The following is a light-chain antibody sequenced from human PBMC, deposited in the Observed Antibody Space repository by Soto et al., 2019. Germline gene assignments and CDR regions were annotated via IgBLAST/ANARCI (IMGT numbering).Light chain of an antibody. V-gene: IGLV2-14*01. CDR1: SSEVGGYNY. Sequence: QSVLTQPASVSGSPGQSITISCTGTSSEVGGYNYVSWYQQPPGKAPKLMIYDVSNRPSGVSNRFSGSKSGNTASLTISGLQAEDEADYYCSSYTSSSTLYVFGTGTKVTVL. J-gene: IGLJ1*01. CDR3: SSYTSSSTLYV. CDR2: DVS.